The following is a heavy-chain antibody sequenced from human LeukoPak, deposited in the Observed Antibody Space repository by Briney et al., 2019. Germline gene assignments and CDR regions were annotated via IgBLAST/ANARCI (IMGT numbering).Heavy chain of an antibody. D-gene: IGHD3-10*01. CDR1: GFTFGDYA. CDR3: TRITMVRRAFDY. J-gene: IGHJ4*02. CDR2: IRSKAYGGTT. Sequence: PGGSLRLSCTASGFTFGDYAMSWVRQAPGKGLEWVGFIRSKAYGGTTEYAASVKGRFTTSRDDSKSIAYLQMNSLKTEDTAVYYCTRITMVRRAFDYWGQGTLVTVSS. V-gene: IGHV3-49*04.